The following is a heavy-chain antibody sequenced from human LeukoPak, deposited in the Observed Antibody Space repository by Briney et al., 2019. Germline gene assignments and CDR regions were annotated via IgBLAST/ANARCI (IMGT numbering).Heavy chain of an antibody. CDR3: AKNLVPPLGIAAAGHYSFDY. V-gene: IGHV3-23*01. D-gene: IGHD6-13*01. CDR1: GFTFSSCA. J-gene: IGHJ4*02. Sequence: QPGVSLRLSCAASGFTFSSCAMSWVRQAPGKGLEWVSAISGSGGSTYYADSVKGRFTISRDNSKNTLYLQMNSLRAEDTAVYYCAKNLVPPLGIAAAGHYSFDYWGQGTLVTVSS. CDR2: ISGSGGST.